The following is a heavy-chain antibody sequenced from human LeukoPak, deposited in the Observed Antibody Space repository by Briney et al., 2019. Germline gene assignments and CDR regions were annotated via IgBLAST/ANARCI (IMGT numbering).Heavy chain of an antibody. V-gene: IGHV3-23*01. CDR2: ITGSGGST. Sequence: ETLSLTCAVYGGSFSGYYWSWVRQAPGKGLEWVSDITGSGGSTHYADSVKGRFTISRDNSKNTLYLRMNSLRAEDTAVYYCAKWAVSGRGFDYWGQGTLVTVSS. CDR3: AKWAVSGRGFDY. CDR1: GGSFSGYY. D-gene: IGHD6-19*01. J-gene: IGHJ4*02.